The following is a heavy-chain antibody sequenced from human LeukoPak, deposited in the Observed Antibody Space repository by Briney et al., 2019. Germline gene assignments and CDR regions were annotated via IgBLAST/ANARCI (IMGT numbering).Heavy chain of an antibody. CDR2: INPNSGGT. D-gene: IGHD5-12*01. CDR1: GYTFTGYY. V-gene: IGHV1-2*02. CDR3: ARRRYSGYADDAFDI. Sequence: ASVNVSCKASGYTFTGYYMHWVRQAPGQGLEWMGWINPNSGGTNYAQKFQGRVTMTRDTSISTAYMELSRLRSDDTAVYYCARRRYSGYADDAFDIWGQGTMVTVSS. J-gene: IGHJ3*02.